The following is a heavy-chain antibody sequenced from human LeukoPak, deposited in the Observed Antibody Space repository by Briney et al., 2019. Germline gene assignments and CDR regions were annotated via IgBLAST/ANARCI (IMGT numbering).Heavy chain of an antibody. CDR1: GGSISSYY. J-gene: IGHJ4*02. V-gene: IGHV4-59*01. CDR2: IYYSGST. CDR3: ARGEYDFWSGYDY. Sequence: PSETLSLTCTVSGGSISSYYWSWIRQPPGKGLEWIGYIYYSGSTNYNPSLKSRVTISVDTSKNQFSLKLSSVTAADTAVYYCARGEYDFWSGYDYWGQGTLATVSS. D-gene: IGHD3-3*01.